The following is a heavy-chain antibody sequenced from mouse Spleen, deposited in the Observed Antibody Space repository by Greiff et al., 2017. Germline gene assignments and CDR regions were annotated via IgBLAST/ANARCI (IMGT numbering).Heavy chain of an antibody. J-gene: IGHJ3*01. D-gene: IGHD2-4*01. CDR2: ISDGGSYT. Sequence: EVHLVESGGGLVKPGGSLKLSCAASGFTFSSYAMSWVRQTPEKRLEWVATISDGGSYTYYPDNVKGRFTISRDNAKNNLYLQMSHLKSEDTAMYYCASLYDYGVFAYWGQGTLVTVSA. V-gene: IGHV5-4*01. CDR3: ASLYDYGVFAY. CDR1: GFTFSSYA.